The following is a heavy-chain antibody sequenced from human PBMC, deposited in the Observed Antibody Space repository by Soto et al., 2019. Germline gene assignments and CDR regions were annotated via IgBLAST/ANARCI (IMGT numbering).Heavy chain of an antibody. J-gene: IGHJ1*01. D-gene: IGHD1-1*01. Sequence: QVQVVQSGAEVKKPGSSVKISCKASGRIFSSFPTSWVRQVPGQGLEWMGGVISASGSVTYAPKFQGRVTMTAVNSAGIGYMELTSLTSEDTAIYYCARVGSRDAYNSVLDQWGPRTMVTVSS. CDR2: VISASGSV. CDR1: GRIFSSFP. V-gene: IGHV1-69*06. CDR3: ARVGSRDAYNSVLDQ.